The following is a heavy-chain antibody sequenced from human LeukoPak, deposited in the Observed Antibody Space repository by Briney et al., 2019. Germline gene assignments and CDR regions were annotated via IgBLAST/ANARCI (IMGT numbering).Heavy chain of an antibody. CDR1: GGSISSGGYY. J-gene: IGHJ4*02. Sequence: PSETLSLTCTVSGGSISSGGYYWSWIRQPPGKGLEWIGEINHSGSTNYNPSLKSRVTISVDTSKNQFSLKLSSVTAADTAVYYCASMDSSSWYRDFDYWGQGTLVTVSS. CDR2: INHSGST. CDR3: ASMDSSSWYRDFDY. V-gene: IGHV4-39*07. D-gene: IGHD6-13*01.